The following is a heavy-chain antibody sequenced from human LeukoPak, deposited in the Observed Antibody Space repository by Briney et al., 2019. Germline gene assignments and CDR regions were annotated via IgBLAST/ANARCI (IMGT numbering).Heavy chain of an antibody. V-gene: IGHV3-30*02. Sequence: GGSLRLSCAASGFTFSSYGMHWVRQAPGKGLEWVAFIRYDGSSKYYADSVKGRFTISRDNSKNTVYLQMNSLRGGDTAVYYCARDPGGSQSTWGQGTLVTVSS. D-gene: IGHD1-26*01. CDR3: ARDPGGSQST. J-gene: IGHJ5*02. CDR1: GFTFSSYG. CDR2: IRYDGSSK.